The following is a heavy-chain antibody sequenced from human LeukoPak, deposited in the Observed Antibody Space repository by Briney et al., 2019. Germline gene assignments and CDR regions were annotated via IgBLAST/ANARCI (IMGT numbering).Heavy chain of an antibody. V-gene: IGHV3-64D*06. D-gene: IGHD6-13*01. Sequence: GGSLRLSCSASGFTFISYAIHWVRQAPGKGLEYVSAISNNGGSKYYADSVKGRFIISRDNSKNTLYLQMSSLRVEDTAVYYCVKGGYSSSWSLFDYWGQGTLVTVSS. CDR3: VKGGYSSSWSLFDY. J-gene: IGHJ4*02. CDR2: ISNNGGSK. CDR1: GFTFISYA.